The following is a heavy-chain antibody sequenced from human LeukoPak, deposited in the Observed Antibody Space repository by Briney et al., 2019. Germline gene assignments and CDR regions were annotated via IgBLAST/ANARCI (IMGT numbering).Heavy chain of an antibody. D-gene: IGHD5-18*01. CDR1: GFTFSRRW. Sequence: GGSLRLSCAASGFTFSRRWMSWVRPAPGKGLEWVACMKNDGSEEYYVDSVKGRFTISRDNARNSLFLQMNSLRAEDTAVYYCAALDTATTTAGYWGQGTLVTVSS. CDR2: MKNDGSEE. J-gene: IGHJ4*02. V-gene: IGHV3-7*01. CDR3: AALDTATTTAGY.